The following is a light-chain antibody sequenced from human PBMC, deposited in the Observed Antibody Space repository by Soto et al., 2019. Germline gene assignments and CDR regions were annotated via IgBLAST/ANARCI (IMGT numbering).Light chain of an antibody. J-gene: IGLJ2*01. Sequence: QSVLTQPPSASGTPGPRVTISWSGSSSNIGSNTVNWYQQLPGTAPKLLIYYDNQRPSGVPDRFSGSKSDTSASLAISGLQSEDEADYYCAAWDDSLNGPIFGGGTKVTVL. CDR3: AAWDDSLNGPI. CDR1: SSNIGSNT. V-gene: IGLV1-44*01. CDR2: YDN.